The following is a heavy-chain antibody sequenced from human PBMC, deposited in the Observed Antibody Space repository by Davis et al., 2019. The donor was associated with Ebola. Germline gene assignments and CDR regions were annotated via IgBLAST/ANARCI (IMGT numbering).Heavy chain of an antibody. D-gene: IGHD2-15*01. Sequence: GESLKISCAASGFTFSSYVMHWVRQAPGKGPEWVAVISYDGSNKYYADSVKGRFTISRDNSKNTLYLQMNSLRAEDTAVYYCARDPSIVVVAATFYYYYGMDVWGQGTTVTVSS. J-gene: IGHJ6*02. CDR2: ISYDGSNK. V-gene: IGHV3-30*03. CDR3: ARDPSIVVVAATFYYYYGMDV. CDR1: GFTFSSYV.